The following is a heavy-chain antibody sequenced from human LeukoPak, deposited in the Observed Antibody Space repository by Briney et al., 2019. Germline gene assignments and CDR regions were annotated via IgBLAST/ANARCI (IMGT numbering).Heavy chain of an antibody. CDR2: INPNSGGT. Sequence: ASVKVSCKASGYTFTGYYMHWVRQAPGQGLEWMGWINPNSGGTNYAQKFLGRVTMTRDTSISTAYMELSRLRSDDTAVYYCARERCSSTSCYRAGWFDPWGQGTLVTVSS. CDR1: GYTFTGYY. D-gene: IGHD2-2*02. J-gene: IGHJ5*02. V-gene: IGHV1-2*02. CDR3: ARERCSSTSCYRAGWFDP.